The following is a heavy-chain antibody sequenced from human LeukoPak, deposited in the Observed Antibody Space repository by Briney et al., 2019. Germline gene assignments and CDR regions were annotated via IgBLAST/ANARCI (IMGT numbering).Heavy chain of an antibody. CDR2: IYYSGST. CDR1: GGSISSYY. D-gene: IGHD4-17*01. V-gene: IGHV4-59*08. Sequence: PSETLSLTCTVSGGSISSYYWSWIRQPPGKGLEWIGYIYYSGSTNYNPSLKSRVTISVDTSKNQFSLKLSSVTAADTAVYYCASARGDYGDYSRWFDPWGQGTLVTVSS. J-gene: IGHJ5*02. CDR3: ASARGDYGDYSRWFDP.